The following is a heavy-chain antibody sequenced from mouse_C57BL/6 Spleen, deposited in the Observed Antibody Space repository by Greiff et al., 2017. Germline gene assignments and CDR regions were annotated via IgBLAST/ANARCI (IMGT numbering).Heavy chain of an antibody. Sequence: EVMLVESGGGLVKPGGSLKLSCAASGFTFSSYAMSWVRQTPEKRLEWVATISDGGSYTYYPDNVKGRFTISRDNAKNNLYLQMSHLKSEDTAMYYCARDYGSSSRYFDVWGTGTTVTVSS. CDR3: ARDYGSSSRYFDV. CDR1: GFTFSSYA. D-gene: IGHD1-1*01. V-gene: IGHV5-4*01. J-gene: IGHJ1*03. CDR2: ISDGGSYT.